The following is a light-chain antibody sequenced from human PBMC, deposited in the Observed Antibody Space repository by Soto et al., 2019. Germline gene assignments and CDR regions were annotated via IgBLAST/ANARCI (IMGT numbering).Light chain of an antibody. CDR2: GNT. V-gene: IGLV1-40*01. J-gene: IGLJ3*02. CDR3: QSYDNSLSASL. CDR1: SSNIGANYD. Sequence: QPVLTQPPSVSGAPGQRVTISCTGSSSNIGANYDVHWYQHLPGTAPKLLIYGNTNRPSGVPDRFSGSKSGTSASLAITGLQAEDEADYYCQSYDNSLSASLFGGGTKLTVL.